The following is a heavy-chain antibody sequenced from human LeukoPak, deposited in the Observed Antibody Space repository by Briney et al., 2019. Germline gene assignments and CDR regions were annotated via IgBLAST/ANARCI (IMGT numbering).Heavy chain of an antibody. CDR3: AKEPSRAYYDFWSGYYTANY. D-gene: IGHD3-3*01. CDR2: ISGSGGST. V-gene: IGHV3-23*01. Sequence: GGSLRLSCAASGFTFSSYDMHWVRQATGKGLEWVSAISGSGGSTYYADSVKGRFTISRDNSKNTLYLQMNSLRAEDTAVYYCAKEPSRAYYDFWSGYYTANYWGQGTLVTVSS. CDR1: GFTFSSYD. J-gene: IGHJ4*02.